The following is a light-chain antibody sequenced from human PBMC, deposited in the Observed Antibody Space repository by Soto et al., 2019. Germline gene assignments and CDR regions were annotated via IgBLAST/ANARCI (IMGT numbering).Light chain of an antibody. CDR2: AAS. CDR1: QSISSY. CDR3: QQSYSTPVT. J-gene: IGKJ4*01. Sequence: DIQMTQSPSSLSASVGDRVTITCRASQSISSYLNWYQQKPGKAPKLLIYAASSLQSGVPSRFSGSGSGTDFTLIISSLQPEDFATYYCQQSYSTPVTFGGGTKVDIK. V-gene: IGKV1-39*01.